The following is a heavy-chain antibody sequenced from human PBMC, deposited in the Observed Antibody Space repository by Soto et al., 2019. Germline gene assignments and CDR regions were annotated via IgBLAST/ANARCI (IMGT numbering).Heavy chain of an antibody. D-gene: IGHD5-12*01. CDR3: ARSARGYSGYDRS. CDR2: IIPIFGTA. J-gene: IGHJ5*02. CDR1: GGTRSSYA. Sequence: ASVKFSCRASGGTRSSYAISWVRHAPGQGLEWMGVIIPIFGTANDAQEFQGRVTVTADESTSTAYMELSSLSSQDTAVHYPARSARGYSGYDRSWGQGTLVTVSS. V-gene: IGHV1-69*13.